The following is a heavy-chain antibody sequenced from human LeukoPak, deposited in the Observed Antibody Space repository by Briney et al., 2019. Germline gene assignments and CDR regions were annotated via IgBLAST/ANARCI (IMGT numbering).Heavy chain of an antibody. Sequence: PGGSLRLSCAASGFTVSDNYMSWVRQAPGKGLEWVSVIYTGGGTYYGGSVKGRFTISRDNSKNTLYLQMNSLRAEDTAVYYCARDVGYYTMDVWGQGTTVTVSS. CDR2: IYTGGGT. V-gene: IGHV3-66*01. CDR3: ARDVGYYTMDV. D-gene: IGHD2-15*01. J-gene: IGHJ6*02. CDR1: GFTVSDNY.